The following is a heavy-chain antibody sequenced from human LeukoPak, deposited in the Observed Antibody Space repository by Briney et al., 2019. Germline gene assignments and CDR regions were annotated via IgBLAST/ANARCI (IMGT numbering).Heavy chain of an antibody. CDR1: GFTFSTYS. CDR3: VKGGQDCSPTTCYYD. CDR2: ISSNSSYI. Sequence: GGSLRLSCAASGFTFSTYSMNWVRQAPGKGLEWVSSISSNSSYIYYADSVKGRFTISRDNSKNTGYLQMNSLRAEDTAVYYCVKGGQDCSPTTCYYDWGQGTLVTVSS. V-gene: IGHV3-21*04. J-gene: IGHJ4*02. D-gene: IGHD2-2*01.